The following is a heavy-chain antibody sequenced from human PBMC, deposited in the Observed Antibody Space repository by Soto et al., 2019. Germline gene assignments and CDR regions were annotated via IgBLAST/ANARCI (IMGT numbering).Heavy chain of an antibody. CDR1: GGSISSGGYY. CDR2: IYYSGRT. D-gene: IGHD3-3*01. CDR3: AREHNYDFWSGYLKANYYYYGMDV. J-gene: IGHJ6*02. Sequence: QVQLQESGPGLVKPSQTLSLTCTVSGGSISSGGYYWSWIRQHPGKGLEWIGYIYYSGRTYYNPSLKSRVTISVDTSKNQFSLKLSSVTAADTAVYYCAREHNYDFWSGYLKANYYYYGMDVWGQGTTVTVSS. V-gene: IGHV4-31*03.